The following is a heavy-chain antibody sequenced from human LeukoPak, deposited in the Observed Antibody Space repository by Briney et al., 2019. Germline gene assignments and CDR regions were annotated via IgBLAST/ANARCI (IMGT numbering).Heavy chain of an antibody. J-gene: IGHJ4*02. D-gene: IGHD4-11*01. CDR3: ARHPKIYSPLKY. CDR1: GGSFSGYY. V-gene: IGHV4-34*01. Sequence: SEALSLTCAVYGGSFSGYYWRWIRQSPGKGPEWIGEINHSGSTNYNPSLKSRVTISVDTSKNQFSLNLSSVTAADTAVYYCARHPKIYSPLKYWGQGTLVTVSA. CDR2: INHSGST.